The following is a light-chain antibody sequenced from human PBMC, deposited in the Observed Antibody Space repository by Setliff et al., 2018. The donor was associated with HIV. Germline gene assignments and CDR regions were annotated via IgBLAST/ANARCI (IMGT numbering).Light chain of an antibody. CDR3: SSYAITNTLP. J-gene: IGLJ1*01. Sequence: SVLTQPASVSGPPGQSITISCTGTSSDVGGYNYVSWYQQHPGKAPKLIIYEVRNRPSGVSNRFSGSKSGNTASLTISGLQAEDEADYYCSSYAITNTLPFGTGTKVTVL. V-gene: IGLV2-14*03. CDR2: EVR. CDR1: SSDVGGYNY.